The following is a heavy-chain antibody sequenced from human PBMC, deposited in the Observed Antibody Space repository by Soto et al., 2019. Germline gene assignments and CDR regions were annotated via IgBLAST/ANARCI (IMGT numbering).Heavy chain of an antibody. Sequence: EVQLLESGGGLVQPGGSLRLSCAASGFTFTNYVMSWVRQAPGKGLEWVSVISGSGSSTYYADSVKGRFTISRDNSKNTLYLQMISLRAEDTAVYYCAKKSLGTYFDYWGQGTLVTVSS. CDR2: ISGSGSST. D-gene: IGHD7-27*01. CDR3: AKKSLGTYFDY. J-gene: IGHJ4*02. CDR1: GFTFTNYV. V-gene: IGHV3-23*01.